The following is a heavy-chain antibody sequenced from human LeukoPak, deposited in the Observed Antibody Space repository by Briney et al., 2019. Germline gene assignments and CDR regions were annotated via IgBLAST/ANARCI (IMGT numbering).Heavy chain of an antibody. V-gene: IGHV5-51*01. CDR1: GYSFTSYW. Sequence: GESLKISCKASGYSFTSYWIGWVRHMPGKGLEWMGIIDPSDSETRYTPSFQGQVTISVDKSLTTAYLQWNSLKASDTAMYYCARQTAMGRSGDYWGQGTLVIVSS. CDR2: IDPSDSET. CDR3: ARQTAMGRSGDY. D-gene: IGHD7-27*01. J-gene: IGHJ4*02.